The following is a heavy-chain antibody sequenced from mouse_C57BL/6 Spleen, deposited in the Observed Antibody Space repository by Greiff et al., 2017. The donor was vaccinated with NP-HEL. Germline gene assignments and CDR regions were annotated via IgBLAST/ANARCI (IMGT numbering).Heavy chain of an antibody. J-gene: IGHJ1*03. Sequence: EVQGVESGGGLVKPGGSLKLSCAASGFTFSSYAMSWVRQTPEKRLEWVATISDGGSYTYYPDNVKGRFTISRDNAKNNLYLQMSHLKSEDTAMYYCARDEGLRRRDWYFDVWGTGTTVTVSS. D-gene: IGHD2-4*01. CDR3: ARDEGLRRRDWYFDV. V-gene: IGHV5-4*01. CDR2: ISDGGSYT. CDR1: GFTFSSYA.